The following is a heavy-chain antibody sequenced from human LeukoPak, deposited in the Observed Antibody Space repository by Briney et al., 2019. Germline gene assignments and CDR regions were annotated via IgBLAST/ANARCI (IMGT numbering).Heavy chain of an antibody. Sequence: GGSLRLSCAASGFTFSSCGMHWVRQAPGKGLEWVVVTSYDGSNKYYADSVKGRFTISRDNSKNTLYLQMNSLRAEDTAVYYCASAMTGPYYFDYWGQGTLVTVSS. J-gene: IGHJ4*02. D-gene: IGHD3-9*01. CDR1: GFTFSSCG. V-gene: IGHV3-30*03. CDR3: ASAMTGPYYFDY. CDR2: TSYDGSNK.